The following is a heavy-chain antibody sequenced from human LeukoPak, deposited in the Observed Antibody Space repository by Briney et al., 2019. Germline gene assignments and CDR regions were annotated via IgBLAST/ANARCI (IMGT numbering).Heavy chain of an antibody. D-gene: IGHD4-17*01. CDR2: IYYSGTT. V-gene: IGHV4-59*12. CDR1: GGSISSYY. CDR3: ARDRRGYGDYEY. J-gene: IGHJ4*02. Sequence: PSETLSLTCTVSGGSISSYYWSWIRQPPGKGLEWIGYIYYSGTTYYNPSLKSRITISVDTSKNQFSLKLSSVTAADTAVYYCARDRRGYGDYEYWGQGTLVTVSS.